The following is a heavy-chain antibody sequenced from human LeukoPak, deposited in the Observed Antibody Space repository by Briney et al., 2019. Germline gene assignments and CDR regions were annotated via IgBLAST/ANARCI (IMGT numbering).Heavy chain of an antibody. Sequence: GGSLRLSCAASGFTFSSYAMSWVRQAPGKGLEWVSAISGSGGSTYYADSVKGRFTISRDNSKNTLYLQMNGLRAEDTAVYYCAKVRQWLDYYFDYWGQGTLVTVSS. V-gene: IGHV3-23*01. CDR2: ISGSGGST. CDR1: GFTFSSYA. J-gene: IGHJ4*02. D-gene: IGHD6-19*01. CDR3: AKVRQWLDYYFDY.